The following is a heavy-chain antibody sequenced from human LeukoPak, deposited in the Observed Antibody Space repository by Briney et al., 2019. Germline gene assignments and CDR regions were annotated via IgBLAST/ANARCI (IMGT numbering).Heavy chain of an antibody. J-gene: IGHJ4*02. D-gene: IGHD3-10*01. CDR1: GGSITDYY. Sequence: SETLSLTCTVSGGSITDYYWSWIRQPAGKGLEWIGRIYTSGSTNYNPSLKSRVTMSVDTSKNQFSLKLSSVTAADTAVYYCARVSLVRGAPDYYFDYWGQGTLVTVSS. CDR2: IYTSGST. V-gene: IGHV4-4*07. CDR3: ARVSLVRGAPDYYFDY.